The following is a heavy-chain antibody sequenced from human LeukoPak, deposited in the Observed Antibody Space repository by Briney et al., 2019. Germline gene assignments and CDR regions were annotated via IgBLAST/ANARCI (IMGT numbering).Heavy chain of an antibody. V-gene: IGHV4-34*01. D-gene: IGHD6-19*01. CDR3: ASIAVAGQRVKRYNWFDP. CDR2: INHSGGT. CDR1: GGSFSGYY. Sequence: SETLSLTCAVYGGSFSGYYWSWIRQPPGKGLEWIGEINHSGGTNYNPSLKSRVTISVDTSKNQFSLKLSSVTAADTAVYYCASIAVAGQRVKRYNWFDPWGQGTLVTVSS. J-gene: IGHJ5*02.